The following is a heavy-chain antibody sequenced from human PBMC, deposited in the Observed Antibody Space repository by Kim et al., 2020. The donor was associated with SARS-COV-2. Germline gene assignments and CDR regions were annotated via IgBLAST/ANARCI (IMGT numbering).Heavy chain of an antibody. CDR1: GDSVSSNGAA. CDR2: TYYRSKWYN. Sequence: SQTLSLTCAISGDSVSSNGAAWNWIRQSPSRGLEWLGRTYYRSKWYNDYAVSVKSRITINPDTSKNQFSLQLNSVTPDDTAVYYCARSLDYSSSGVDYWGQGTLVTVSS. D-gene: IGHD6-6*01. V-gene: IGHV6-1*01. J-gene: IGHJ4*02. CDR3: ARSLDYSSSGVDY.